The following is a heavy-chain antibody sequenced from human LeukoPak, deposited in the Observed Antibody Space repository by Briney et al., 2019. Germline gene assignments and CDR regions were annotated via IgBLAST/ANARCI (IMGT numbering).Heavy chain of an antibody. Sequence: GGSLRLSCAASGFTVSGNYMSWVRQAPGKGLEWVSVIYSGGSTYYADSVKGRFTISRDNSKNTLYLQMNSLRAEDTAVYYCARAPGGYDILTGYFDYWGQGTLVTVSS. CDR2: IYSGGST. CDR3: ARAPGGYDILTGYFDY. CDR1: GFTVSGNY. J-gene: IGHJ4*02. D-gene: IGHD3-9*01. V-gene: IGHV3-66*01.